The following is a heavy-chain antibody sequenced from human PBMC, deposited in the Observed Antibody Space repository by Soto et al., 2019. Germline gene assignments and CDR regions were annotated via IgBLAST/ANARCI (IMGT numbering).Heavy chain of an antibody. CDR1: GFTFSTYG. J-gene: IGHJ6*02. V-gene: IGHV3-48*01. Sequence: EVQLVESGGGLVLPGGSLRLSCAASGFTFSTYGLSWVRQAPGKGLEWISYISSSSTTIYYADSVKGRFTISRDNARNSLYLQMNSLRAEDTAVYYWARWGQAGLAYYYSGMDVWGQGTTVTVSS. CDR3: ARWGQAGLAYYYSGMDV. D-gene: IGHD6-19*01. CDR2: ISSSSTTI.